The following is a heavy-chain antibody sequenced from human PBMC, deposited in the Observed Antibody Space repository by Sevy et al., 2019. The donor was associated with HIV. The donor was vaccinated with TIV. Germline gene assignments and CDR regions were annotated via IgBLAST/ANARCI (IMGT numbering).Heavy chain of an antibody. J-gene: IGHJ6*04. D-gene: IGHD1-26*01. CDR1: GFTFDDYS. V-gene: IGHV3-20*04. Sequence: GGSLRLSCAASGFTFDDYSMSWVRQVPGKGLEWVCNINWNGGSTGYTDSVKGRFTISRDNAKNSLYLEMNSLRAEDTALYYCARDGGSYNYHYWVDVWGKGTTVTVSS. CDR2: INWNGGST. CDR3: ARDGGSYNYHYWVDV.